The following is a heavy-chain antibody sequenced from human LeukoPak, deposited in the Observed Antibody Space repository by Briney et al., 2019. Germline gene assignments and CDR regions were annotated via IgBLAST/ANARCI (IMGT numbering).Heavy chain of an antibody. Sequence: SETLSLTCAVYGESFTTFYWGWIRQPPGKGLEWIGSIYYSGSTYYNPSLKSRVTISVDTSKNQFSLKLSSVTAADTAVYYCARHGDYGDYAEDYWGQGTLVTVSS. V-gene: IGHV4-39*01. CDR3: ARHGDYGDYAEDY. J-gene: IGHJ4*02. D-gene: IGHD4-17*01. CDR2: IYYSGST. CDR1: GESFTTFY.